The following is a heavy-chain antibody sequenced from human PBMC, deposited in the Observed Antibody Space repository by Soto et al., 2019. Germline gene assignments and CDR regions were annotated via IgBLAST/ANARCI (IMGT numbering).Heavy chain of an antibody. CDR2: ISSSSSTI. CDR1: GFTFSSYS. Sequence: GGSLRLSCAASGFTFSSYSMNWVRQAPGKGLEWVSYISSSSSTIYYADSVKGRFTISRDNAKNSLYLQMNSLRAEDTAVYYCAISGRLRASTFDYWGQGTLVTVSS. J-gene: IGHJ4*02. CDR3: AISGRLRASTFDY. D-gene: IGHD6-25*01. V-gene: IGHV3-48*01.